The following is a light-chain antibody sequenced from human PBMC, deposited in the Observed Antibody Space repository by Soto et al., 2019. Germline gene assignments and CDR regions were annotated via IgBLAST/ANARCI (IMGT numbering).Light chain of an antibody. CDR2: AAS. CDR1: QDISSF. CDR3: QQLYSYPLT. Sequence: DIQLTQSPSFLSASVGDRVTVTCRASQDISSFLAWYHQTPGKAPNLLIYAASTLLSGVPSRFSGSGSGTEFTLTISSLQPEDFATYYCQQLYSYPLTFGGGTKVEIK. J-gene: IGKJ4*01. V-gene: IGKV1-9*01.